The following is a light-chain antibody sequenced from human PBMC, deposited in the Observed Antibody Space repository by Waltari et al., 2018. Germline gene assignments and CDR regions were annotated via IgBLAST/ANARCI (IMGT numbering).Light chain of an antibody. J-gene: IGKJ1*01. V-gene: IGKV3-20*01. CDR2: DAS. Sequence: DIVLTQSPASLSLSPGDRATLSCRASQSVGRPLAWYQQRPGQAPRLLIYDASSRATGIPDRFSGSGSGTDFSLTISRLEPEDFAVYYCQKYGTRPATFGQGTKVEVK. CDR3: QKYGTRPAT. CDR1: QSVGRP.